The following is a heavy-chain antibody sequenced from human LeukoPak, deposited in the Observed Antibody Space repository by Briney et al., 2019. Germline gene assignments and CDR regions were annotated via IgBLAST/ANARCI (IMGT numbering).Heavy chain of an antibody. J-gene: IGHJ4*02. V-gene: IGHV1-3*01. CDR2: INAGNGNT. D-gene: IGHD4-17*01. CDR1: GYTFTSYA. Sequence: GASVKVSCKASGYTFTSYAMHWVRQAPGQRLEWMGWINAGNGNTKYSQKFQGRVTITRDTSASTAYMKLSSLRSDDTAVYYCARAPPTTVTPDYWGQGTLVTVSS. CDR3: ARAPPTTVTPDY.